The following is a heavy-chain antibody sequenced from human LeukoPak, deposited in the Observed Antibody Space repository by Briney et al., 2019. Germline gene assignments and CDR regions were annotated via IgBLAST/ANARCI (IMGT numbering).Heavy chain of an antibody. CDR1: SGSISSGVYY. CDR3: ARGVRWLQLSYFDY. D-gene: IGHD5-24*01. Sequence: SETLSLTCPVSSGSISSGVYYWSWIRQHPGKGLEWIGYIYYSGSTYYNPSLKSRVTISVDTSKNQFSLKLSSVTAADTAVYYCARGVRWLQLSYFDYWGQGTLVTASS. V-gene: IGHV4-31*03. CDR2: IYYSGST. J-gene: IGHJ4*02.